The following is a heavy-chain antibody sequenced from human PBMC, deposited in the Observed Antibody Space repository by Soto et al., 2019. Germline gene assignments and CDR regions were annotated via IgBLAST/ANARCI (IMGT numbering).Heavy chain of an antibody. CDR2: IWYDGSNK. J-gene: IGHJ6*02. D-gene: IGHD3-10*01. Sequence: SLRLSCAASGFTFSSYGMYWVRQAPGKGLEWVAVIWYDGSNKYYVDSVKGRFTISRDNSKKTLYLQMNSLRAEDTAVYYCARGLLLWFGETSPYYGMDVWGQGTTVTVSS. CDR3: ARGLLLWFGETSPYYGMDV. CDR1: GFTFSSYG. V-gene: IGHV3-33*01.